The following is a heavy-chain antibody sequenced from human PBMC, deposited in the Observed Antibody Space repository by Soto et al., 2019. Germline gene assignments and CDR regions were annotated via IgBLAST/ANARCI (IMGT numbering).Heavy chain of an antibody. Sequence: QVQLVQSGAEVKKPGSSVKVSCKASGGTFSSYAISWVRQAPGQGLEWMGGIIPIFGTANYAQKFQGRVRITADESASPGYMELSSLISEDTAVYYGARESRYCSGGSCYSLPGIDSWGQGTLVTVSS. CDR3: ARESRYCSGGSCYSLPGIDS. J-gene: IGHJ4*02. CDR2: IIPIFGTA. V-gene: IGHV1-69*12. D-gene: IGHD2-15*01. CDR1: GGTFSSYA.